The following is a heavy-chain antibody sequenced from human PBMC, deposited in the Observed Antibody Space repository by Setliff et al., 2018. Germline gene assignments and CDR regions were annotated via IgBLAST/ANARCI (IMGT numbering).Heavy chain of an antibody. CDR3: LRIRLVPHGHS. CDR2: IYTSGGT. V-gene: IGHV4-4*08. D-gene: IGHD2-15*01. J-gene: IGHJ4*02. CDR1: GDSMNDNH. Sequence: SETLSLTCNVSGDSMNDNHWTWIRQPPGKGLEWIGYIYTSGGTNYNPSLKSRVTISVDTSKNHFSLRLSSVAATDTAVYYCLRIRLVPHGHSWGQGTLVTVSS.